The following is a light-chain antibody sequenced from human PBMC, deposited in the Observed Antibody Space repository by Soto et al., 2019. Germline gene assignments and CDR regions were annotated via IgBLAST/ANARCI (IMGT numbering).Light chain of an antibody. J-gene: IGLJ2*01. V-gene: IGLV1-40*01. CDR2: GNS. Sequence: QAVVTQPPSVSGAPGQRVTISCTGSSSNIGAGYDVHWYQQLPGTAPKLLIYGNSNRPSGVPDRFAGSKSGTSASLAITGLQAEDEADYYCQSYDSSLSAYVVFGGGTKLTVL. CDR1: SSNIGAGYD. CDR3: QSYDSSLSAYVV.